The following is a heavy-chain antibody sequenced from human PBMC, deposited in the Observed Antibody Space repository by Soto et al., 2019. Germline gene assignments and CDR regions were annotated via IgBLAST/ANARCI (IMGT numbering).Heavy chain of an antibody. Sequence: SGPTLVNPAETRTLTCTFSGFSLTSAGMCVSWIRQSPGKALEWLALIERDDDDKYYSASLKTRFTISKDTRKNQVVLTMANIEPVDTARYVREGSMTGPRRCNNMDVWCKG. CDR3: EGSMTGPRRCNNMDV. D-gene: IGHD3-10*02. J-gene: IGHJ6*03. CDR1: GFSLTSAGMC. V-gene: IGHV2-70*01. CDR2: IERDDDDK.